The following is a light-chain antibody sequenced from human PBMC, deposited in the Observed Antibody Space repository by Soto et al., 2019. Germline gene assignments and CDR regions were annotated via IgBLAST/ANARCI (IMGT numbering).Light chain of an antibody. CDR2: DVS. J-gene: IGLJ1*01. CDR3: RSYTSSSTYV. Sequence: QSALTQPASVSGSPGHSITISCTGTSSDVGGYNYVSWYQQLPGKAPKLMIYDVSNRPSGVSNRFSGSKSGNTASLTISGLQAEDEDDYYCRSYTSSSTYVFGTGTKLTVL. V-gene: IGLV2-14*01. CDR1: SSDVGGYNY.